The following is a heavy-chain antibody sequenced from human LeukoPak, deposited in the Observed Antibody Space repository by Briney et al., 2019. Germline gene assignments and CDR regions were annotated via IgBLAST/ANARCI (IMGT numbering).Heavy chain of an antibody. CDR1: GYTFTGYY. CDR3: ARVVGSSWDRPYFDY. CDR2: INPNSGGT. J-gene: IGHJ4*02. V-gene: IGHV1-2*02. D-gene: IGHD6-13*01. Sequence: ASVKVSCKASGYTFTGYYMHWVRQAPGQGLEWMGWINPNSGGTNYAQKFQGRVTMTRDTSISTAYMELSRLRSDDTAVYHCARVVGSSWDRPYFDYWGQGTLVTVSS.